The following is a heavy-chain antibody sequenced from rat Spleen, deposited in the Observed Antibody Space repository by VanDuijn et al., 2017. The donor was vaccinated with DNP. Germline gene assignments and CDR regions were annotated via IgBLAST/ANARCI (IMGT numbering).Heavy chain of an antibody. CDR3: TTFEGRNA. J-gene: IGHJ4*01. V-gene: IGHV5-7*01. D-gene: IGHD1-11*01. Sequence: EVQLVESGGDLVRPGGSLKLSCTASGFTFSVYNMAWVRQSPRTGLEWVATISYEGSSTYYRDSVKGRFTISRDNAKSTLYLQMDSLRSEDTATYYCTTFEGRNAWGQGTSVTVSS. CDR2: ISYEGSST. CDR1: GFTFSVYN.